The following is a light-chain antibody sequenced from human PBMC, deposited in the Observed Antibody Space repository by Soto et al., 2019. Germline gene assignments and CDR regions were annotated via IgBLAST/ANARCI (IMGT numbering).Light chain of an antibody. CDR3: QQYHNWLYT. J-gene: IGKJ2*01. CDR2: GAS. Sequence: EIVMTHSPVTLSVSPGERASLSCRASQSVSSNLAWYQQKPGQAPRLLIYGASTRATGISAGFSGSGSGTELTLTVSSLESEDFAVYYCQQYHNWLYTVGQGTKVDIK. V-gene: IGKV3-15*01. CDR1: QSVSSN.